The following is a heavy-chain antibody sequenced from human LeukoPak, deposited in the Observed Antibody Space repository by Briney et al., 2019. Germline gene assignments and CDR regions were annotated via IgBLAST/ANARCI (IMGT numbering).Heavy chain of an antibody. CDR1: GYTLTCYG. CDR2: ISAYNGNT. V-gene: IGHV1-18*01. CDR3: ARAPRAAAMFGNAFDI. J-gene: IGHJ3*02. D-gene: IGHD2-2*01. Sequence: ASVKVSCKASGYTLTCYGISWVRQAPGQGLEWMGCISAYNGNTNYAQKLQGRVTMTTDTSTSTAYMELRSLRSDDTAVYYCARAPRAAAMFGNAFDIRGQGTMVTVSS.